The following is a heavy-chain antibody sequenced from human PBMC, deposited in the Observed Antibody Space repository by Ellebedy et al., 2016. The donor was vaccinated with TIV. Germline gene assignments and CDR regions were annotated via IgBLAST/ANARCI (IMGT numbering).Heavy chain of an antibody. Sequence: ASVKVSCXASGYTFTSYGITWVRQAPGQGLEWMGWISPNSDDTNSAQTLQGRVTMTTDTSTSTAYMELRNLRSDDTAMYYCARTEILGRIVTAFDIWGQGSMVTVSS. CDR2: ISPNSDDT. CDR3: ARTEILGRIVTAFDI. J-gene: IGHJ3*02. D-gene: IGHD3-3*01. CDR1: GYTFTSYG. V-gene: IGHV1-18*01.